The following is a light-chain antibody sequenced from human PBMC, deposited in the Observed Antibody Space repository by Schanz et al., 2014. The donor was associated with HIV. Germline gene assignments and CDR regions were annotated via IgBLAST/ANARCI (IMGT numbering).Light chain of an antibody. J-gene: IGKJ4*01. V-gene: IGKV3-20*01. CDR1: QSVSSN. Sequence: EIVLTQSPGTLSLSPGERATLSCRASQSVSSNLAWYQQKPGQAPRLVIYGASNRATGVPDRFSGSGSGTDFTLTISRLEPEDFALYYCQQYGDSALSFGGGTKVEIK. CDR2: GAS. CDR3: QQYGDSALS.